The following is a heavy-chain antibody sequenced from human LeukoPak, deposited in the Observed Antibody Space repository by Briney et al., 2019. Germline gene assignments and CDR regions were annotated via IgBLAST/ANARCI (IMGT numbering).Heavy chain of an antibody. J-gene: IGHJ6*03. CDR2: IYYSGDT. CDR3: ARVLWFGESKKGYSYYMDV. CDR1: GDSVSSGSYY. D-gene: IGHD3-10*01. V-gene: IGHV4-39*01. Sequence: PSETLSLTXTVSGDSVSSGSYYWGWIRQPPGEGLEWIGSIYYSGDTYYNPSLESRVTISVDTSKNQFSLKLSSVTAADTAVYYCARVLWFGESKKGYSYYMDVWGKGTTVTVSS.